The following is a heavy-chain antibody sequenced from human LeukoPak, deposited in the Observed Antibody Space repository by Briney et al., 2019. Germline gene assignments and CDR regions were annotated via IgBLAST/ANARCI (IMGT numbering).Heavy chain of an antibody. V-gene: IGHV1-18*04. CDR3: ARVGLGGKGENHVDY. J-gene: IGHJ4*02. D-gene: IGHD3-16*01. CDR1: GYTFTSYG. Sequence: ASVKVSCKATGYTFTSYGISWVRQAPGQGLEWMGWISAYNGNTNYAQKLQGRVTMTTDTSTSTAYMELRSLRSDDTAVYYCARVGLGGKGENHVDYWGQGTLVTVSS. CDR2: ISAYNGNT.